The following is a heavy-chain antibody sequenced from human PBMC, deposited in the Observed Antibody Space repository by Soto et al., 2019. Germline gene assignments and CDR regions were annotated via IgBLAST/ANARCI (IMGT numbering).Heavy chain of an antibody. Sequence: GGSLRLSCAASGFTFSSYAMHWIRQAQGKGLEWVAIISFDGSNEYYADSVKGRFTISRDNSKNTLYLQVRSLRAEDTAVYYCAKTYYYDRSGYYQNWFDPWGQGTLVTVSS. CDR3: AKTYYYDRSGYYQNWFDP. J-gene: IGHJ5*02. CDR1: GFTFSSYA. D-gene: IGHD3-22*01. CDR2: ISFDGSNE. V-gene: IGHV3-30-3*02.